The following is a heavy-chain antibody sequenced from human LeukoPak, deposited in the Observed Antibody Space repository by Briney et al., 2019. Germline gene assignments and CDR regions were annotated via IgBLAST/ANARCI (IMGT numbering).Heavy chain of an antibody. D-gene: IGHD2/OR15-2a*01. CDR1: GFSFSSYW. J-gene: IGHJ4*02. CDR3: ARVSFCPRCHFDY. CDR2: ISPDGSSA. V-gene: IGHV3-74*03. Sequence: GGSLRLSCAASGFSFSSYWMHWVRQAPGKGLVWVARISPDGSSALSADSVRGRFTISRDNADNTLYLQLNSLRAEDTAVYYCARVSFCPRCHFDYWGQGTLVTVSS.